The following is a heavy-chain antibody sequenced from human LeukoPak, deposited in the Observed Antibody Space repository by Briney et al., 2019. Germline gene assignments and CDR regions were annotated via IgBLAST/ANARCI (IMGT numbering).Heavy chain of an antibody. CDR1: GGSISSYY. CDR3: ARAPDYGDYTRSWYFDL. D-gene: IGHD4-17*01. Sequence: SETLSLTCTVSGGSISSYYWSWIRQPPGKGLEWIGYIYYSGSTNYNPSLKSRVTISVDTSKNQFSLKLSSVTAADTAVYYCARAPDYGDYTRSWYFDLWGRGTLVTVSS. J-gene: IGHJ2*01. CDR2: IYYSGST. V-gene: IGHV4-59*12.